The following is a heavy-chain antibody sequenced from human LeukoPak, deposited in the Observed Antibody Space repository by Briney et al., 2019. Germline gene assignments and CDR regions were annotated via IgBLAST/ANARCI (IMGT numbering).Heavy chain of an antibody. CDR2: INPNTGLT. CDR3: ATTLRNNPP. CDR1: GYSFTAYD. J-gene: IGHJ5*02. Sequence: ASVKVSCKASGYSFTAYDINWVRQATGQGHEWIGYINPNTGLTEYAQKFQGRVSLTRDTSITTAYMELNTLTSEDTAVYYCATTLRNNPPWGQGTLITVSS. V-gene: IGHV1-8*01. D-gene: IGHD1-14*01.